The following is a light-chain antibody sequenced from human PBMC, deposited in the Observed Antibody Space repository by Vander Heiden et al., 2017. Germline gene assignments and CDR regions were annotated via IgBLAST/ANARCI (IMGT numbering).Light chain of an antibody. CDR2: WAS. CDR1: QSVFYSSNNKNY. Sequence: DIVMTQSPDSLAVSLGERAPINCQSSQSVFYSSNNKNYLAWYQQKPGQPPKLLIYWASTRESGVPDRFSGSGSGTDFTLTISSLQAEDVAVYYCQQYDSTPITFGQGTQVEIK. CDR3: QQYDSTPIT. V-gene: IGKV4-1*01. J-gene: IGKJ5*01.